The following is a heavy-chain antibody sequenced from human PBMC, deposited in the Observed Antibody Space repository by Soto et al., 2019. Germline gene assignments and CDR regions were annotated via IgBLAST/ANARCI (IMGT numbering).Heavy chain of an antibody. V-gene: IGHV3-7*04. CDR3: ARGYDFWSGYLDY. D-gene: IGHD3-3*01. CDR1: GFTFSSYW. Sequence: EVQLVESGGGLVQPAGSLRLSCAASGFTFSSYWMSWVRQAPGKGLEWVANIKQDGSEKYYVDSVKGRFTISRDNAKNSLYLQMNSMRAEDTAVYYCARGYDFWSGYLDYWGQGTLVTVSS. CDR2: IKQDGSEK. J-gene: IGHJ4*02.